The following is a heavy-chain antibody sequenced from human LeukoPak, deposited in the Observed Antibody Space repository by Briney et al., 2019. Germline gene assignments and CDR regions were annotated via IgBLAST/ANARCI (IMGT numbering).Heavy chain of an antibody. CDR3: ARDRGQLGLDY. CDR1: LGSITRYY. D-gene: IGHD3-10*01. V-gene: IGHV4-59*01. J-gene: IGHJ4*02. CDR2: IYYSGST. Sequence: PSGTLSLTRTVSLGSITRYYWSWIRQPPGKGLEWIGYIYYSGSTNYTPSLKSRVTISVDTSKNQFSLKLGSVSAADTAVCYCARDRGQLGLDYWGQGTLVTVSS.